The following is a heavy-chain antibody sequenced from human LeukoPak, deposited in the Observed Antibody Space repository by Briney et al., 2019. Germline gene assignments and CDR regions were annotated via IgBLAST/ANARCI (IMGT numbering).Heavy chain of an antibody. D-gene: IGHD2-8*01. Sequence: SGTLSLTCAVYGGSFSGYYWSWIRQPPGKGLEWIGEINHSGSTNYNPSLKSRVTISVDTSKSQFSLKLSSVTAADTAVYYCARGVLGYCTNGVCYTGIDYWGQGTLVTVSS. CDR1: GGSFSGYY. CDR2: INHSGST. V-gene: IGHV4-34*01. CDR3: ARGVLGYCTNGVCYTGIDY. J-gene: IGHJ4*02.